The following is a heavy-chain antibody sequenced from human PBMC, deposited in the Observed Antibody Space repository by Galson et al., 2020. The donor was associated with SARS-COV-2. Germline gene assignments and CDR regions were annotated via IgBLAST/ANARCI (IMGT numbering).Heavy chain of an antibody. CDR1: VGSFSGHY. CDR3: ARRMENWGENTGDAFDI. Sequence: PSETLSLTCAVYVGSFSGHYWSWIRQPPGKGLECIGEISLSGITNNNPVLKSRLTMSVDKSKNQFSLRLSSVTAADTAVYYCARRMENWGENTGDAFDIWGHWTMVTV. D-gene: IGHD7-27*01. J-gene: IGHJ3*02. CDR2: ISLSGIT. V-gene: IGHV4-34*01.